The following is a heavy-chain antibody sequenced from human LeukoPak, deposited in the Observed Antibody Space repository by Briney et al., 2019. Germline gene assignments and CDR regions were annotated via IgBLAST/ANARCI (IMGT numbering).Heavy chain of an antibody. Sequence: GESLKISCKGSGYSFTSYWIGWVRQMPGKGLEWMGIIYPDDSDTRDSPSFQGQVTISADKSIGTAYLQWSSLKASDTAIYYCARHGVSGAVAGTGFDYWGQGTLVTVSS. CDR2: IYPDDSDT. D-gene: IGHD6-19*01. CDR1: GYSFTSYW. J-gene: IGHJ4*02. CDR3: ARHGVSGAVAGTGFDY. V-gene: IGHV5-51*01.